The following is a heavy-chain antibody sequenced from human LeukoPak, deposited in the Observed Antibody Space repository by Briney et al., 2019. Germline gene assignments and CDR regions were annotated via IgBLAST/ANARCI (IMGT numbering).Heavy chain of an antibody. V-gene: IGHV1-69*05. CDR1: GGTFSSYA. Sequence: SVKVSCKASGGTFSSYAISWVRQAPGQGLEWMGGIIPIFGTANYAQKFQGRVTITTDESTSTAYMELSSLRSEDTAVYYCARDRGYSYGYYYYYMDVWGKGTTVTVSS. D-gene: IGHD5-18*01. CDR2: IIPIFGTA. J-gene: IGHJ6*03. CDR3: ARDRGYSYGYYYYYMDV.